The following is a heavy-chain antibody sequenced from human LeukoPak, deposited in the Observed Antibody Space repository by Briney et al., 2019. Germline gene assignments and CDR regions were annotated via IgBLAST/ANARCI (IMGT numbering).Heavy chain of an antibody. CDR1: GGSISSSSYY. V-gene: IGHV4-39*07. CDR2: IYYSGST. J-gene: IGHJ5*02. Sequence: SETLSLTCTVSGGSISSSSYYWVWIRQPPGKRLEWIGSIYYSGSTYYNPSLKSRVTISVDTSKNQFSLRLTSVTAADTAVYYCARDRTTNYGGNSGIDPWGQGTLVTVSS. D-gene: IGHD4-23*01. CDR3: ARDRTTNYGGNSGIDP.